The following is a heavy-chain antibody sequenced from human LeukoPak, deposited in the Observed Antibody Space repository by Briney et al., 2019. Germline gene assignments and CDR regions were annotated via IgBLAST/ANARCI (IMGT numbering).Heavy chain of an antibody. J-gene: IGHJ4*02. CDR1: GGSISSYY. CDR3: ARGRGIVGATTDYYFDY. V-gene: IGHV4-59*01. CDR2: IYYSGST. D-gene: IGHD1-26*01. Sequence: SETLSLTCTVSGGSISSYYWSWIRQPPGKGPEWIGYIYYSGSTNYNPSLKSRVTISVDTSKNQFSLKLSSVTAADTAVYYCARGRGIVGATTDYYFDYWGQGTLVTVSS.